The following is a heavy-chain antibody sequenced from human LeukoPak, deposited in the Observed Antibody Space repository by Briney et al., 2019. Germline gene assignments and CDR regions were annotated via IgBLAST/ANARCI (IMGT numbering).Heavy chain of an antibody. CDR1: GGSISNYY. J-gene: IGHJ2*01. CDR2: IYSSGST. CDR3: ARWEALGYWYFDL. D-gene: IGHD1-26*01. Sequence: SETLSLTCTVSGGSISNYYWSWIRQPPGKGLEWMGYIYSSGSTYYNPSLKSRVTMSVDTSQNQFSLKLNSVTAADTAVYYCARWEALGYWYFDLWGRGTRVTVSS. V-gene: IGHV4-59*08.